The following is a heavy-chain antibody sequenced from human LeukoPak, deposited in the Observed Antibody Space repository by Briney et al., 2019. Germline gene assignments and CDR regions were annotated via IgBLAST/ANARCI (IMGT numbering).Heavy chain of an antibody. CDR1: GYSISSGYY. CDR3: ARTTTNYFDP. D-gene: IGHD1-14*01. J-gene: IGHJ5*02. V-gene: IGHV4-38-2*02. Sequence: PSETLSLTCTVSGYSISSGYYWGWIRQPPGKGLEWIGNIYHSGSTFYNPSLKSRVTMSVDTSKNQFSLKLSSVTAADTAVYYCARTTTNYFDPWGQGTLVTVSS. CDR2: IYHSGST.